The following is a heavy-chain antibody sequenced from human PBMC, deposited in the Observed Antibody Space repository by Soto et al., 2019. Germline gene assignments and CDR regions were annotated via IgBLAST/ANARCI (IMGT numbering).Heavy chain of an antibody. V-gene: IGHV1-18*01. CDR2: ISAYNGNT. J-gene: IGHJ4*02. CDR3: GRVYTGYYDSSGYTTEYFDY. D-gene: IGHD3-22*01. Sequence: ASAKVSSNASGYTFTSYGISWVRQAPGQGLEGMGWISAYNGNTNYAQKLQGRVTMTTDTSTSTAYMELRSLRSDDTAVYYCGRVYTGYYDSSGYTTEYFDYWGQGTLVTVSS. CDR1: GYTFTSYG.